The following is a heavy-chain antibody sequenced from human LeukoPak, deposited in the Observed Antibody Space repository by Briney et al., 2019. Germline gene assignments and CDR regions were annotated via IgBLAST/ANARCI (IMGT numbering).Heavy chain of an antibody. CDR2: ITGSTGST. Sequence: GGSLRLSCAASGFTFSSYAMTWVRQPPGKGLEGVSSITGSTGSTYYADSVKGRFTISRDNSKNTLYLQMNSLRAEDTAVYYCAKRYIGSSGLYNFDYWGQGTLVTVSS. CDR3: AKRYIGSSGLYNFDY. CDR1: GFTFSSYA. V-gene: IGHV3-23*01. D-gene: IGHD1-26*01. J-gene: IGHJ4*02.